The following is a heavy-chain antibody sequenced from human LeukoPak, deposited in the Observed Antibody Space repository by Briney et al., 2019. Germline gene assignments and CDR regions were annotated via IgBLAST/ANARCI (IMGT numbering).Heavy chain of an antibody. V-gene: IGHV3-74*01. CDR3: ARGGSYLSAFDI. Sequence: PGRSLRLSCAASGFTFSSYWMHWVRQAPGKGLVWVSRINSHGSSTSYADSVKGRFIISRDTAKNTLYLQMNSLRAEDTAVYYCARGGSYLSAFDIWGQGTMVTVSS. CDR1: GFTFSSYW. CDR2: INSHGSST. D-gene: IGHD1-26*01. J-gene: IGHJ3*02.